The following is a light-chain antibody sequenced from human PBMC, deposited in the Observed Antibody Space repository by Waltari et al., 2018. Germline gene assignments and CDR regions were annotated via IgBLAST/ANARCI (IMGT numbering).Light chain of an antibody. Sequence: DIQMTQSPSTLSATVGDRVTITCRASQNINTWLAWHQQKPGRAPKLLIYKASSLESGVPSRFSGSGSGTEFTLTISSLQPDDFATYYCLQYNGEPRTFGQGTKVEVK. CDR2: KAS. V-gene: IGKV1-5*03. J-gene: IGKJ1*01. CDR1: QNINTW. CDR3: LQYNGEPRT.